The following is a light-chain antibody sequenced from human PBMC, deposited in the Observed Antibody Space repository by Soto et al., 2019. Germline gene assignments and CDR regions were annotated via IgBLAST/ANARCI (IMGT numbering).Light chain of an antibody. J-gene: IGLJ3*02. CDR2: GNS. CDR1: SSNIGAGYD. CDR3: SSYTNLNTRV. V-gene: IGLV1-40*01. Sequence: QSVLTQPPSVSGAPGQRVTISCTGSSSNIGAGYDVHWYQQLPGTAPKLLIYGNSNRPSGVPDRFSGSKSGTSASLAITGLQAEDEADYYCSSYTNLNTRVFGGGTKLTVL.